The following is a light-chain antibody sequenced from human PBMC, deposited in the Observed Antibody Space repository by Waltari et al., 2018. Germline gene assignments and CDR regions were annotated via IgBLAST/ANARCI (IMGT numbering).Light chain of an antibody. J-gene: IGKJ1*01. CDR2: KAS. CDR3: QHYDPYSRT. CDR1: QSISSW. Sequence: DIQMTQSPSTLSASVGDTVNITCRASQSISSWLAWYQQKPGKAPNLLIYKASSLESGVPSRFSGSGSGTEFTLTISSLQPDDFASYYCQHYDPYSRTFGQWTKVET. V-gene: IGKV1-5*03.